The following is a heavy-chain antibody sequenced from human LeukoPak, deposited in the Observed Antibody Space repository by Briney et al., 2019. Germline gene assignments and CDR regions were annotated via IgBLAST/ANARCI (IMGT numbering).Heavy chain of an antibody. Sequence: GRSLRLSCAASGFTFSSYGMHWVRQAPGKGLEWVAVIWYDGSNKYYADSVKGRFTISRDNSKNTLYLQMNSLRAEDTAVYYCARGERPSYYYGMDVWGKGTTVTVSS. CDR3: ARGERPSYYYGMDV. CDR2: IWYDGSNK. V-gene: IGHV3-30*19. CDR1: GFTFSSYG. D-gene: IGHD1-1*01. J-gene: IGHJ6*04.